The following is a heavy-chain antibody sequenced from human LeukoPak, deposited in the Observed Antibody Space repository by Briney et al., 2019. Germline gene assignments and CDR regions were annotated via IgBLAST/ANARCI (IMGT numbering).Heavy chain of an antibody. CDR1: GFTFSSYG. CDR3: ARVRDGYNWAFDY. J-gene: IGHJ4*02. CDR2: IWYDGSNE. V-gene: IGHV3-33*01. Sequence: PGGSLRLSCAAPGFTFSSYGMHWVRQAPGKGLEWVAVIWYDGSNENYADSVKGRFTISRDNSKNTLYLQMNSLRAEDTAVYYCARVRDGYNWAFDYWGQGTLVTVSS. D-gene: IGHD5-24*01.